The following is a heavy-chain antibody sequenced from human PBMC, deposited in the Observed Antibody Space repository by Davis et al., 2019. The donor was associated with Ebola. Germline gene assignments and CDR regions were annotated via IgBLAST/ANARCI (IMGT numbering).Heavy chain of an antibody. CDR2: IIPILGIA. CDR1: GYTFTSYG. Sequence: AASVQVSCKASGYTFTSYGISWVRQAPGQGLEWMGRIIPILGIANYAQKFQGRVTITADKSTSTAYMELSSLRSEDTAVYYCARDVVVHDAFDIWGQGTMVTVSS. D-gene: IGHD2-15*01. V-gene: IGHV1-69*04. CDR3: ARDVVVHDAFDI. J-gene: IGHJ3*02.